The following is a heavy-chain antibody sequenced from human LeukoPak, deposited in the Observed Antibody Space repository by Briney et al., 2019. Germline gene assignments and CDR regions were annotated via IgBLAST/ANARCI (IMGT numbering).Heavy chain of an antibody. CDR3: ARRHGYSYGYNWFDP. CDR1: GYKFTSFS. Sequence: GESLKISCKGSGYKFTSFSVDWVRQMPVKGLEWMGIIHPGDSDTRYSPSFQGQVTISADKSISTAYLQWSSLKASDTAMYYCARRHGYSYGYNWFDPWGQGTLVTVSS. D-gene: IGHD5-18*01. CDR2: IHPGDSDT. V-gene: IGHV5-51*01. J-gene: IGHJ5*02.